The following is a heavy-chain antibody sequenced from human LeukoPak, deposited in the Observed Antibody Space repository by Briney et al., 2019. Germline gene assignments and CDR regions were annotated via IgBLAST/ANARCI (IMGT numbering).Heavy chain of an antibody. CDR3: AREAAR. Sequence: SETLSLTCTVSGGSISSSSYYWGWIRQPPRKGLEWIGSIYYSGSTYYNPSLKSRVIISVDTSKNQFSLKLSSVTAADTAVYYCAREAARWGQGTLVTVSS. CDR1: GGSISSSSYY. V-gene: IGHV4-39*07. J-gene: IGHJ4*02. CDR2: IYYSGST.